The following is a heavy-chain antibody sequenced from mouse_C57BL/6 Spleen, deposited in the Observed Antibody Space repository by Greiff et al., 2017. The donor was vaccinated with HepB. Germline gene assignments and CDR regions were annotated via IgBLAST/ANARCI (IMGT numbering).Heavy chain of an antibody. CDR2: IRNKANGYTT. J-gene: IGHJ1*03. V-gene: IGHV7-3*01. D-gene: IGHD1-1*01. CDR3: ARYTRYGSSYWYFDV. CDR1: GFTFTDYY. Sequence: DVQLVESGGGLVQPGGSLSLSCAASGFTFTDYYMSWVRQPPGKALEWLGFIRNKANGYTTEYSASVKGRFTISRDNSQSILYLQMNALRAEDSATYYCARYTRYGSSYWYFDVWGTGTTVTVSS.